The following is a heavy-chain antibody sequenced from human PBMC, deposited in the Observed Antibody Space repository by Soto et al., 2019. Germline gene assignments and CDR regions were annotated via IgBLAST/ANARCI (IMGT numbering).Heavy chain of an antibody. CDR3: AKGSYYDRSGYMDV. CDR1: GFTFSSYA. Sequence: EVQLLESGGGLGQPGGSLRLSCAASGFTFSSYAMKWVRQAPGKGLEWVSAIGSSGGSTYYADSVKGRFTMSRDNSKNTLYLQMNSLRAEDTAVYYCAKGSYYDRSGYMDVWGQGTTVTVSS. V-gene: IGHV3-23*01. J-gene: IGHJ6*03. CDR2: IGSSGGST. D-gene: IGHD3-22*01.